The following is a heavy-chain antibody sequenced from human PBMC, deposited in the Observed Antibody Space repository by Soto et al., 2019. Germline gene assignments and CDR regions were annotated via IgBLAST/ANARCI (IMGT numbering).Heavy chain of an antibody. V-gene: IGHV1-8*01. CDR2: MNPNSGNT. J-gene: IGHJ3*02. CDR1: GYTFTSYY. Sequence: GASVKVSCKASGYTFTSYYLNWVRQATGQGLEWMGWMNPNSGNTGYAQKFQGRVTMTRNTTISTAYMELSSLRSEDMAVYYCAIGRTSYDAFDIWGQGPMVTVS. D-gene: IGHD2-2*01. CDR3: AIGRTSYDAFDI.